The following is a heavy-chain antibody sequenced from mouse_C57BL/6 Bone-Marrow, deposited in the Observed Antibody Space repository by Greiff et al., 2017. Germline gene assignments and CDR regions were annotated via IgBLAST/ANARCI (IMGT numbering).Heavy chain of an antibody. Sequence: QVQRQQSGAELARPGASVKLSCKASGYTFTSYGISWVKQRTGQGLEWIGEIYPRSGNTYYNEKFKGKATLTADKSSSTAYMELRSLTAEDSAVYFCARAYYYGSSYGYWGQGTTLTVSS. CDR3: ARAYYYGSSYGY. J-gene: IGHJ2*01. CDR1: GYTFTSYG. CDR2: IYPRSGNT. D-gene: IGHD1-1*01. V-gene: IGHV1-81*01.